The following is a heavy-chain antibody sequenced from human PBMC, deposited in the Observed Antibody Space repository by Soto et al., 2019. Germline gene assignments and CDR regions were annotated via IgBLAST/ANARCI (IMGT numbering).Heavy chain of an antibody. J-gene: IGHJ3*02. CDR3: ATVRWELHDAFDI. D-gene: IGHD1-26*01. V-gene: IGHV4-31*03. CDR1: GGSISTGGYY. Sequence: QVQLQGSGPGLVKPSQTLSLTCTVSGGSISTGGYYWSWIRQHPGRGLEWIGYTYHSGMTFSNPSLQSRVAISIDTSKNKFSLKLSSVTAADTAVYYCATVRWELHDAFDIWGQGTMVSVSS. CDR2: TYHSGMT.